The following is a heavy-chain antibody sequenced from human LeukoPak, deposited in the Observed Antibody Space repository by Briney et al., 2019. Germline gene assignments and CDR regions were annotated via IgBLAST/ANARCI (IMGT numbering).Heavy chain of an antibody. CDR2: IYTSGST. D-gene: IGHD3-10*01. Sequence: SETLSLTCTVSGGSISSYYWSWIRQPAGKGLEWIGHIYTSGSTNYNPSLKSRVTMSVDTSKNQFSLKLSSVTAADTAVYYCARELWFGELYPGDWFDPWGQGTLVTVSS. J-gene: IGHJ5*02. CDR3: ARELWFGELYPGDWFDP. V-gene: IGHV4-4*07. CDR1: GGSISSYY.